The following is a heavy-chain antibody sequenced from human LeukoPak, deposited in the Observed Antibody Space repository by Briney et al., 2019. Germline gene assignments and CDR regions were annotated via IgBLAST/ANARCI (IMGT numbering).Heavy chain of an antibody. Sequence: PSETLSLTCGVSGYSISSGYYWGWIRQPPGKGLEWIGTIYHSGSTNYNPSLKSRVTISVDTSKNQFSLKLSSVTAADTAVYYCARLYCSGGSCYSETLNWFDPWGQGTLVTVSS. J-gene: IGHJ5*02. D-gene: IGHD2-15*01. CDR3: ARLYCSGGSCYSETLNWFDP. V-gene: IGHV4-38-2*01. CDR2: IYHSGST. CDR1: GYSISSGYY.